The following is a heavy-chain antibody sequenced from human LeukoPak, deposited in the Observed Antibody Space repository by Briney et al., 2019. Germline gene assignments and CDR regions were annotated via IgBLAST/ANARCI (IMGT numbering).Heavy chain of an antibody. CDR2: INHSGST. CDR3: ARATYDFWSGYLAWNYYYYMDV. V-gene: IGHV4-34*01. CDR1: GGSFSGYY. Sequence: SETLSLTCAVYGGSFSGYYWSWIRQPPGKGLEWIGEINHSGSTNYNPSLKSRVTISVDTSKNQFSLKLSSVTAADTAVYYCARATYDFWSGYLAWNYYYYMDVWGKGTTVTVSS. J-gene: IGHJ6*03. D-gene: IGHD3-3*01.